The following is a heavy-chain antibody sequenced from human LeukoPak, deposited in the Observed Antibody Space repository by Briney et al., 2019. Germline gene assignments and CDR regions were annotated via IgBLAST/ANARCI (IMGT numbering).Heavy chain of an antibody. J-gene: IGHJ4*02. CDR1: GGSISSSSYY. Sequence: KPSETLSLTCTVSGGSISSSSYYWAWIRQPPGKGLEWIGRIYYSGSTFYYNPSLKSRLTISVDTSKNQFSLKLSSVTAADTAVYYCARHAAFAEYQSHLTHFDYWGQGTLVAVSS. D-gene: IGHD2-2*01. V-gene: IGHV4-39*01. CDR2: IYYSGSTF. CDR3: ARHAAFAEYQSHLTHFDY.